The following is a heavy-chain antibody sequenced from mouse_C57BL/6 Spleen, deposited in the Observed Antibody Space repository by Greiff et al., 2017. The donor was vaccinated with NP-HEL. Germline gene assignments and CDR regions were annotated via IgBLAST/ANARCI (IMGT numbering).Heavy chain of an antibody. CDR3: ARMGFYSNYGYFDV. D-gene: IGHD2-5*01. V-gene: IGHV3-6*01. CDR1: GYSITSGYY. J-gene: IGHJ1*03. CDR2: ISYDGSN. Sequence: ESGPGLVKPSQSLSLTCSVTGYSITSGYYWNWIRQFPGNKLEWMGYISYDGSNNYNPSLKNRISITRDTSKNQFFLKLNSVTTEDTATYYCARMGFYSNYGYFDVWGTGTTVTVSS.